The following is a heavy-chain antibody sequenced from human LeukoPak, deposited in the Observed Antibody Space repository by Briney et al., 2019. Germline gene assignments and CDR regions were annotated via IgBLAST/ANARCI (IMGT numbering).Heavy chain of an antibody. CDR2: IRSKTDGETT. J-gene: IGHJ4*02. V-gene: IGHV3-15*01. CDR3: TTGPMVRGVLLDY. D-gene: IGHD3-10*01. CDR1: GFTFSNAW. Sequence: GGSLRLSCAASGFTFSNAWMSWVRQAPGKGLEWVGRIRSKTDGETTDYAAPVKGRFTNSRDDSKNTLYLQMNSLKSEDTAVYYCTTGPMVRGVLLDYWGQGTLLTVSS.